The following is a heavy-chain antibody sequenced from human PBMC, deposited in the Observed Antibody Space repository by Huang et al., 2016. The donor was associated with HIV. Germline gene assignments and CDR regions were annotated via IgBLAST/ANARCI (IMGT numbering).Heavy chain of an antibody. Sequence: QLQLQESGPGLVKASETLSLTCIVSGGSISSSTYYWGWVRQPPGKGLEWIGSIYYGENTFYNPSLKSLVTISVDTSKNQLSLKVRSVTAADTAVYYCARHNIDCSGGGCSSFDYWGQGTLVTVSS. CDR2: IYYGENT. J-gene: IGHJ4*02. V-gene: IGHV4-39*01. CDR3: ARHNIDCSGGGCSSFDY. D-gene: IGHD2-15*01. CDR1: GGSISSSTYY.